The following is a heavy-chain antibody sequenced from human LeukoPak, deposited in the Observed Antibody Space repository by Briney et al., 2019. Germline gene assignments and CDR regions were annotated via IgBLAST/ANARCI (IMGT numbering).Heavy chain of an antibody. Sequence: GGSLRLSCAASGFTFSSYSMNWVRQAPGKGLEWVSYISSSSSTIYYADSVKGRFTISRDNAKNSLYLQMNSLRAEDTAVYYCARSTVSSGGFFYYFDYWGQGTLVTVSS. CDR3: ARSTVSSGGFFYYFDY. CDR2: ISSSSSTI. V-gene: IGHV3-48*01. J-gene: IGHJ4*02. D-gene: IGHD6-19*01. CDR1: GFTFSSYS.